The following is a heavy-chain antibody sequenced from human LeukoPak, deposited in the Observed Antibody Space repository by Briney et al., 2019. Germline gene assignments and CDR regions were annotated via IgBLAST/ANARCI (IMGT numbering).Heavy chain of an antibody. CDR2: IYYSGST. CDR3: AKVPNRRVTPLTAHFDS. J-gene: IGHJ4*02. V-gene: IGHV4-59*01. Sequence: SETLSLTCTVSGGSISSYYWSWIRQPPGKGLEWIGYIYYSGSTNYNPSLKSRVTISVDTSKNQFSLKLSSVTAADTAVYYCAKVPNRRVTPLTAHFDSWGQGTLVTVSS. CDR1: GGSISSYY. D-gene: IGHD2/OR15-2a*01.